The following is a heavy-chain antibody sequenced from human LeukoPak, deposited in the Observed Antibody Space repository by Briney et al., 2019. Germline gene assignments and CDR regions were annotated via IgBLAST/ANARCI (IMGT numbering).Heavy chain of an antibody. Sequence: GASVTVSCKASGYTFTSYYMHWVRQAPGQGLEWMGIINPSGGSTSYAQKFQGRVTMTRDTSTSTVYMELSSLRSEDTAVYYCARDRDDFWSGSSGAFDIWGQGTMVTVSS. V-gene: IGHV1-46*01. D-gene: IGHD3-3*01. CDR1: GYTFTSYY. CDR3: ARDRDDFWSGSSGAFDI. J-gene: IGHJ3*02. CDR2: INPSGGST.